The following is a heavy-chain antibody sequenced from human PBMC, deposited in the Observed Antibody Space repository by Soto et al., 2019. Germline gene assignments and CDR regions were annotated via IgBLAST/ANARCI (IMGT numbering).Heavy chain of an antibody. J-gene: IGHJ4*02. Sequence: EVQLVESGGGLVKPGGSLRLSCAASGFSLSDYSMNWIRQAPGKGLEWVASISSSSSFIHYAESMKGRFTIFRDNAKNSLYLQINSLSAEDTAVYYCAGRSDDGRDNWGQGTLVTVSS. CDR3: AGRSDDGRDN. V-gene: IGHV3-21*01. D-gene: IGHD1-1*01. CDR2: ISSSSSFI. CDR1: GFSLSDYS.